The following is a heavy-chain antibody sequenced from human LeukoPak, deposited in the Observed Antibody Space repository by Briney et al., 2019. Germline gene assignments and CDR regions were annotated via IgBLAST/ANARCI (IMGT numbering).Heavy chain of an antibody. V-gene: IGHV4-59*02. CDR1: DGSVSSFY. Sequence: SETLSLTCTVSDGSVSSFYWSWIRQPPGKGLEWIGYMYYGGSPNYNPSLKSRVTTSLDTPKKQFSLNLNSVTTADTAVYYCVTGRYSYGWYDHWGQGILVIVSS. CDR3: VTGRYSYGWYDH. J-gene: IGHJ5*02. CDR2: MYYGGSP. D-gene: IGHD1-26*01.